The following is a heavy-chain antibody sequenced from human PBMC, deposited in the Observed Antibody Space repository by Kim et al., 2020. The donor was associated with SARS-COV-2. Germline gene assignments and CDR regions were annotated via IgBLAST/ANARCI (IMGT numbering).Heavy chain of an antibody. J-gene: IGHJ4*02. V-gene: IGHV1-69*04. CDR2: IIPILGIA. Sequence: SVKVSCKASGGTFSSYTISWVRQAPGQGLEWMGRIIPILGIANYAQKFQGRVTITADKSTSTAYMELSSLRSEDTAVYYCARDVYYYGSGSPQSGDDWGQGTLVTVS. CDR3: ARDVYYYGSGSPQSGDD. CDR1: GGTFSSYT. D-gene: IGHD3-10*01.